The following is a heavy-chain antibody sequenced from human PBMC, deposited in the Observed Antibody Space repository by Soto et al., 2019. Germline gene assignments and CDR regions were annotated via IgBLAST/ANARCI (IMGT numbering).Heavy chain of an antibody. CDR3: ARDLLADYDSSGYYYNYFDY. Sequence: PSVKVSCKASGGTFSSYAISWVRQAPGQGLEWMGGIIPIFGTANYAQKFQGRVTITADESTSTAYMELSSLRSEDTAVYYCARDLLADYDSSGYYYNYFDYWGQGTLVTVSS. J-gene: IGHJ4*02. V-gene: IGHV1-69*13. D-gene: IGHD3-22*01. CDR1: GGTFSSYA. CDR2: IIPIFGTA.